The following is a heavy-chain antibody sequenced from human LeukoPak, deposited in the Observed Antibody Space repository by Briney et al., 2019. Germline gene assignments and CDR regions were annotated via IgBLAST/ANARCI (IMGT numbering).Heavy chain of an antibody. V-gene: IGHV3-30-3*01. Sequence: GGSLRLSCAASGFTFSNYAMHRVRQAPGKGLEWVAVISYDGSNKYYADSVKGRFTITRDNSKNTLYLQMNSLRAEDTAVYYCARVGLISQYDFWSGYFYFQHWGQGTLVTVSS. J-gene: IGHJ1*01. CDR2: ISYDGSNK. CDR1: GFTFSNYA. D-gene: IGHD3-3*01. CDR3: ARVGLISQYDFWSGYFYFQH.